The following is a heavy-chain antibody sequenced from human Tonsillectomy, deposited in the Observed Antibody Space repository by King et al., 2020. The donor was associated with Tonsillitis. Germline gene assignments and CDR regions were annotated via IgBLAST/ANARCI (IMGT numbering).Heavy chain of an antibody. D-gene: IGHD3-3*01. CDR3: ARTRYDFWSGYYTRYYYYGMDV. CDR2: IIPIFGTA. V-gene: IGHV1-69*12. Sequence: GQLVQSGAEVKKPGSSVKVSCKASGGTFSSYAISWVRQAPGQGLEWMGGIIPIFGTANYAQKFQGRVTITADESTSTAYMELSSLRSEDTAVYYCARTRYDFWSGYYTRYYYYGMDVWGQGTTVTVSS. CDR1: GGTFSSYA. J-gene: IGHJ6*02.